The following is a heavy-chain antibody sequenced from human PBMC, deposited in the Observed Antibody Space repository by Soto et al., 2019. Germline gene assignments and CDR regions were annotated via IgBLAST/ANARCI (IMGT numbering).Heavy chain of an antibody. D-gene: IGHD3-16*01. J-gene: IGHJ4*02. V-gene: IGHV1-18*01. CDR1: GYTFTIYG. Sequence: ASVKVSCKASGYTFTIYGISWVRQAPGQGLEWMGWISAYNGNTNYAQKLQGRVTITTDTSTSTAYMELRSLRSDDTAVYYCARDSRMITFGGVTPLDYWGQGTLVTVSS. CDR3: ARDSRMITFGGVTPLDY. CDR2: ISAYNGNT.